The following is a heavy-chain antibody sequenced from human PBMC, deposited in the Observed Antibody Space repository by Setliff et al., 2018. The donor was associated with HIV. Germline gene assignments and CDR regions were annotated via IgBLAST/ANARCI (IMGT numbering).Heavy chain of an antibody. J-gene: IGHJ3*02. D-gene: IGHD3-16*01. CDR3: AGAITFGGVIIIPGAFDI. Sequence: SETLSLTCTVSGASLKSQYWSWIRQPAGKGLEWIGRLQTSGTISYNSFLKSRVTVSVDTPKNQFSLKLSSVTAADTAVYYCAGAITFGGVIIIPGAFDIWGQGTMVTVSS. V-gene: IGHV4-4*07. CDR2: LQTSGTI. CDR1: GASLKSQY.